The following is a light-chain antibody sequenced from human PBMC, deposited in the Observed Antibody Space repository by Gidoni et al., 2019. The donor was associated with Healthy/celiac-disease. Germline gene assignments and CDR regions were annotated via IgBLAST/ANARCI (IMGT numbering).Light chain of an antibody. Sequence: NFMLTQPHSVSESPGKTVTISCTGSSGSIASNYVQWYQQRPGSAPTTVIYEDNQRPSGVPDRFSGSIDSSSNSASLTISGLKTEDEADYYCQSYDRAIMGVFGGGTKLTVL. J-gene: IGLJ3*02. CDR2: EDN. CDR3: QSYDRAIMGV. V-gene: IGLV6-57*02. CDR1: SGSIASNY.